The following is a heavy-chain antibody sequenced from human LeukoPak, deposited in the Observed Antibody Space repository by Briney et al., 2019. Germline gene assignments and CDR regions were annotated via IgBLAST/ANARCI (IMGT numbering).Heavy chain of an antibody. CDR3: AREGIMITFGGVIVKGWFDP. V-gene: IGHV4-59*01. J-gene: IGHJ5*02. D-gene: IGHD3-16*02. Sequence: PSETLSLSCTVSGGSISSYYWSWIRQPPGKGLEWIGYIYYSGSTYYNPSLKSRVTISVDTSKNQFSLKLSSVTAADTAVYYCAREGIMITFGGVIVKGWFDPWGQGTLVTVSS. CDR2: IYYSGST. CDR1: GGSISSYY.